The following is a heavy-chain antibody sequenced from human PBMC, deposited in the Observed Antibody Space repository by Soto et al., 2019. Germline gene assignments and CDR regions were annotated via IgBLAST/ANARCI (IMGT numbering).Heavy chain of an antibody. D-gene: IGHD4-4*01. J-gene: IGHJ3*02. CDR2: TYYRSKWYN. CDR3: ARDSGYSNRGRNDAFDI. CDR1: GDSVSSNSAA. Sequence: KQSQTLSLTCAISGDSVSSNSAAWNWIRQSPSRGLEWLGRTYYRSKWYNDYAVSVKSRITINPDTSKNQFSLQLNSVTPEDTAVYYCARDSGYSNRGRNDAFDIWGQGTMVTVSS. V-gene: IGHV6-1*01.